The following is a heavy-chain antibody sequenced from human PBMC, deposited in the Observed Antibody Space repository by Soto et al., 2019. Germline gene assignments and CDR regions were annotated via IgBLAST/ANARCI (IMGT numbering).Heavy chain of an antibody. D-gene: IGHD6-6*01. Sequence: QVQLVQSGAEVKKPGSSVKVSCKASGGTFSSYAISWVRQAPGQGLEWMGGIIPIFGTANYAQKFQGRVTINPDQFTSTGCQGASSLGSEDPAVDYCARVTAARPYWYFDLWGRGTLVTVSS. V-gene: IGHV1-69*01. CDR3: ARVTAARPYWYFDL. J-gene: IGHJ2*01. CDR1: GGTFSSYA. CDR2: IIPIFGTA.